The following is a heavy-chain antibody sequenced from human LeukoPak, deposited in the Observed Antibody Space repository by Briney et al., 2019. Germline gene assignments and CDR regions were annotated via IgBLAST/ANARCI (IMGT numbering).Heavy chain of an antibody. CDR2: IYYSGST. J-gene: IGHJ5*02. Sequence: PSETLSLTCTVSGGSISSYYWSWIRQSPGKGLEWIGYIYYSGSTNYNPSLKSRVTISVDTSKNQFSLKLSSVTAADTAVYYCARGGGSCYDILTGYPWGQGTLVTVSS. CDR1: GGSISSYY. CDR3: ARGGGSCYDILTGYP. V-gene: IGHV4-59*01. D-gene: IGHD3-9*01.